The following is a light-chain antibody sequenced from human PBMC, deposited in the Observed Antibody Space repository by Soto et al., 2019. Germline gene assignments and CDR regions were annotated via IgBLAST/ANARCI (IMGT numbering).Light chain of an antibody. V-gene: IGKV3-20*01. J-gene: IGKJ1*01. Sequence: EIVLTQSPGTLPLSPGERATLSCRASQSVSSSYLAWYQQKPGQAPRLLIYGASSRATGIPDRFSGSGSGTDFTLTISRLEPEDFAVYYCQQYDSSRTFGQGTKVDI. CDR2: GAS. CDR3: QQYDSSRT. CDR1: QSVSSSY.